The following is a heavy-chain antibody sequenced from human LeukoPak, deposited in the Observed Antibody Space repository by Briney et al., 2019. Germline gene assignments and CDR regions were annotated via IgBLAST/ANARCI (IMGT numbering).Heavy chain of an antibody. Sequence: GRPLRLSCAASGFTFSNYEMNWVRQAPGKGLEWVSYISTSGSTIYYADSVKGRFTISRDNAKNSLYLQMNSLRAEDTAVYYCAREYYFAVWGQGTLVTVSS. CDR3: AREYYFAV. D-gene: IGHD3-10*01. V-gene: IGHV3-48*03. CDR1: GFTFSNYE. J-gene: IGHJ4*02. CDR2: ISTSGSTI.